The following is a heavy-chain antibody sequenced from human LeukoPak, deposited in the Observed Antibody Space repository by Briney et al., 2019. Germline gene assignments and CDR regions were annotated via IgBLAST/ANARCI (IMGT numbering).Heavy chain of an antibody. V-gene: IGHV3-9*01. CDR3: ARDGYSGYAQGAFDI. D-gene: IGHD5-12*01. CDR1: GFTFDDYA. J-gene: IGHJ3*02. CDR2: ISWNSGSI. Sequence: PGGSLRLSCAASGFTFDDYAMHWVRQAPGKGLEWVSGISWNSGSIGYADSVKGRFTISRDNAKNSLYLQMNSLRAEDTAVYYCARDGYSGYAQGAFDIWGQGTMVTVSS.